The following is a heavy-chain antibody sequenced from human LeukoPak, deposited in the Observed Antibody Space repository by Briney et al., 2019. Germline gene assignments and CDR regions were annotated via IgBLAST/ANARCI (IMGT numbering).Heavy chain of an antibody. CDR1: GGSLSGYY. D-gene: IGHD5-12*01. CDR3: AREIIVARGAFDI. CDR2: VNHRGST. V-gene: IGHV4-34*01. Sequence: LSETLSLTCAVYGGSLSGYYWSWFRQPPGKGLEWIGEVNHRGSTNYNPSLKSRVTISVDTSKNQFSLKLSSVTAADTAVYYCAREIIVARGAFDIWGQGTMVTVSS. J-gene: IGHJ3*02.